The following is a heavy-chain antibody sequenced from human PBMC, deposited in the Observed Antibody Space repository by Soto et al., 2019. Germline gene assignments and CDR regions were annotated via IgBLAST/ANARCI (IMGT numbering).Heavy chain of an antibody. Sequence: EVQLLESGGGLVQPGGSLRLFCAASGFTFSRHAISWVRQAPGKGLEWVSAISGSGGSTYYADSVRGRFTISRDNSKNTLYLQMNSLRAEDTAVYYCAKVGYYDFWGVAKNWFDPWGQGTLVTVSS. CDR1: GFTFSRHA. D-gene: IGHD3-3*01. V-gene: IGHV3-23*01. J-gene: IGHJ5*02. CDR3: AKVGYYDFWGVAKNWFDP. CDR2: ISGSGGST.